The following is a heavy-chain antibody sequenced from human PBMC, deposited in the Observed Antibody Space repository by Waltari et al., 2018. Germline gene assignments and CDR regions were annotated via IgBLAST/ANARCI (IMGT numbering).Heavy chain of an antibody. Sequence: VQLKQWGAGLLTPSETLSLTCAVHGGSFSGSCSSWIRQHPGTGMEWIGEINHSGSTNYNPSLKSRVTISVDTSKNQFSLKLSSVTAADTAVYYCARDLGYYDSSGYFHPYYFDYWGQGTLVTVSS. CDR2: INHSGST. V-gene: IGHV4-34*01. D-gene: IGHD3-22*01. J-gene: IGHJ4*02. CDR1: GGSFSGSC. CDR3: ARDLGYYDSSGYFHPYYFDY.